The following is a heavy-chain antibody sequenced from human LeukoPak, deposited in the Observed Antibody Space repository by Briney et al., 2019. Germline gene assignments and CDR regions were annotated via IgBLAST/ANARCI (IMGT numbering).Heavy chain of an antibody. V-gene: IGHV3-30*02. CDR3: AKEDSCTNGVCYNAHTFDY. Sequence: GGSLRLSCTASGFIFSSYGTHWVRQAPGKGLEWVAYIQYDGSNEQYAHSVKGRFRISRDSSKNMLYLQMNSLRAEDTAVYYCAKEDSCTNGVCYNAHTFDYWGQGTLVTVSS. J-gene: IGHJ4*02. CDR2: IQYDGSNE. D-gene: IGHD2-8*01. CDR1: GFIFSSYG.